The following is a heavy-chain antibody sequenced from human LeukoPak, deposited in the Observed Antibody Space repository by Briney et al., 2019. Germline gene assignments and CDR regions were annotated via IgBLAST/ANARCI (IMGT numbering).Heavy chain of an antibody. Sequence: SETLSLTCTVSGGSISSSSYYWGWIRQPPGKGLEWIGEINHNGSTNYNPSLKSRVTISVDTSKNQFSLKVSSVTAADTAVYYCARGPPGGHDYWGQGTLVTVSS. CDR2: INHNGST. J-gene: IGHJ4*02. CDR3: ARGPPGGHDY. D-gene: IGHD4-23*01. CDR1: GGSISSSSYY. V-gene: IGHV4-39*07.